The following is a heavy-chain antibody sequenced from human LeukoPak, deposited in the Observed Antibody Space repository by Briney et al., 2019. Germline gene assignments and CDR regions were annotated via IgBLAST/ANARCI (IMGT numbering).Heavy chain of an antibody. CDR3: ARQTAMGRSGDY. J-gene: IGHJ4*02. Sequence: GVSLQISFKASGYSFTSYWIDWVRPMPGKGLEWMGIIDPSDSETRYTPSFQGQVTISVDKSLTTADLQWNSLKASDTAMYYCARQTAMGRSGDYWGQGTLVTVSS. CDR2: IDPSDSET. CDR1: GYSFTSYW. V-gene: IGHV5-51*01. D-gene: IGHD5-18*01.